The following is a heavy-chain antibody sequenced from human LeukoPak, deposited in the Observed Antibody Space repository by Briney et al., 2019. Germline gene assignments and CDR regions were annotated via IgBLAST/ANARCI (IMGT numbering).Heavy chain of an antibody. CDR1: GFAFSRSW. V-gene: IGHV3-7*01. CDR2: INPDGDGM. CDR3: AAWTDRGYSY. D-gene: IGHD5-12*01. Sequence: GGSLRLSCTASGFAFSRSWMNWIRQAPGKGLEWVANINPDGDGMRFVDSVKGRFTMSRDNAQSSLHLQMNSLRVEDTAFYYCAAWTDRGYSYWGQGVLVTVSS. J-gene: IGHJ4*02.